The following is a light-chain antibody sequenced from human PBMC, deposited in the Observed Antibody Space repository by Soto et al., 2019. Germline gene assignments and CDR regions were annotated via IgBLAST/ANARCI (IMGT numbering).Light chain of an antibody. Sequence: EKVMTQSPATLSVSPGERATLSCRASQSVGGRIAWYQQKPCQAPRLLIYGASTRAPGVPARFSGSGSGTEFSLTISSLQSEDSAVYYCQQYDASWTFGRGTKVEIE. CDR2: GAS. V-gene: IGKV3-15*01. CDR1: QSVGGR. CDR3: QQYDASWT. J-gene: IGKJ1*01.